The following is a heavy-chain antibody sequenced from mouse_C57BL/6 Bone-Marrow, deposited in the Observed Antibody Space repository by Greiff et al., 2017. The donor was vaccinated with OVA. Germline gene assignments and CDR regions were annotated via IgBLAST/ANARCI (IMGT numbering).Heavy chain of an antibody. Sequence: EVKLVESGGGLVQPGGSMKLSCAASGFTFSDAWMDWVRQSPEKGLEWVAEIRNKANNHATYYAESVKGRFTISRDASKSIVYLQRNSLRAEDTGIYYCTRESDYYGSTDRYYYAMDYWGQGTAVTVSS. CDR3: TRESDYYGSTDRYYYAMDY. V-gene: IGHV6-6*01. J-gene: IGHJ4*01. CDR1: GFTFSDAW. CDR2: IRNKANNHAT. D-gene: IGHD1-1*01.